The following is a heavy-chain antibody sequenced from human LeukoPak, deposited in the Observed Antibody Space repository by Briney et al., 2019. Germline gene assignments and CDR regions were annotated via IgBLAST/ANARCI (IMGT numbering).Heavy chain of an antibody. J-gene: IGHJ3*02. CDR2: FDPEDGET. D-gene: IGHD2-2*01. Sequence: ASVKVSCKVSGYTLTELSMHWVRQAPGKGLEWMGGFDPEDGETIYAQKLQGRVTMTTDTSTSTAYMELRSLRSDDTAVYYCARDSRGYQLPDDAFDIWGQGTMVTVSS. CDR3: ARDSRGYQLPDDAFDI. V-gene: IGHV1-24*01. CDR1: GYTLTELS.